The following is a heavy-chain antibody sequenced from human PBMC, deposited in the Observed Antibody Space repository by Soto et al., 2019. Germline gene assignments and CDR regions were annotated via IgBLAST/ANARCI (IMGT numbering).Heavy chain of an antibody. CDR1: GFTLSDYW. D-gene: IGHD2-2*01. CDR3: AKARPVVPAASFDY. CDR2: ISVDGGDT. V-gene: IGHV3-74*01. J-gene: IGHJ4*02. Sequence: GGSLRLSCAASGFTLSDYWMHWVRQVPGKGLLWVSRISVDGGDTTYADSVKGRFTISRDNAKNTLYLQMDTLRAEDTAVYYCAKARPVVPAASFDYWGQGTLVTVSS.